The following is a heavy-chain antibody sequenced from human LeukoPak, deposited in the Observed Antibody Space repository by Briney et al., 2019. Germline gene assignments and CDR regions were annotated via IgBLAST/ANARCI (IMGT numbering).Heavy chain of an antibody. CDR3: SRESGTFCPFGY. J-gene: IGHJ4*02. D-gene: IGHD1-26*01. Sequence: PSATLSLTSGACGGSISDTNWWSCDPPPPGQDLVWIGEISLAGQTNYNPSLNVRVAMSLDKSNIQITLHLTAVTAVDTATYFCSRESGTFCPFGYWGQGTLVIVSS. CDR1: GGSISDTNW. CDR2: ISLAGQT. V-gene: IGHV4-4*02.